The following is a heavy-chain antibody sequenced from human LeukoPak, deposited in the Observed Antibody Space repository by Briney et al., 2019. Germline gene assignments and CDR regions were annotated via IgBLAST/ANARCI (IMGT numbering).Heavy chain of an antibody. V-gene: IGHV1-69*04. CDR3: ARGAVTTRFDY. D-gene: IGHD4-17*01. J-gene: IGHJ4*02. CDR1: GGTFSSYA. Sequence: SVKVSCKASGGTFSSYAISWVRQAPGQGLEWMGRIIPILGIANYAQKFQGRVTITADKSTSTAYMELSSLRSEDTAVYYCARGAVTTRFDYWGQGTLVTVSS. CDR2: IIPILGIA.